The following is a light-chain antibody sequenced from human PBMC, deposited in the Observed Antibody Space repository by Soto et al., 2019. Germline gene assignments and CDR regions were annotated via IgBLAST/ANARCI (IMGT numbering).Light chain of an antibody. V-gene: IGLV1-44*01. CDR3: ATWDDSRNGYV. J-gene: IGLJ1*01. Sequence: QPVLTQPPSASGTPGQRVTISASGSSSNIGSNTVSWYQQLPGTAPKLLIYSNDQRPSGVPDRFSGSKSGTSASLAISGLQSEDEADYYCATWDDSRNGYVFGPGTKVTVL. CDR1: SSNIGSNT. CDR2: SND.